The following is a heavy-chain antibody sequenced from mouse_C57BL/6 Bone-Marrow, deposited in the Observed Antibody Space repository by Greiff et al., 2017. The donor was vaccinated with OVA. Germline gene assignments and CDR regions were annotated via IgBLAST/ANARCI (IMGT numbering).Heavy chain of an antibody. CDR2: IDPETGGT. J-gene: IGHJ1*03. CDR3: TYYGSSYFHWYVDV. Sequence: QVQLKESGAELVRPGASVTLSCKASGYTFTDYEMHWVKQTPVHGLEWIGAIDPETGGTAYNQKFKGKAILTADKSSSTAYMELRSLTSEDSAVYYCTYYGSSYFHWYVDVWGTGTTVTVSS. D-gene: IGHD1-1*01. V-gene: IGHV1-15*01. CDR1: GYTFTDYE.